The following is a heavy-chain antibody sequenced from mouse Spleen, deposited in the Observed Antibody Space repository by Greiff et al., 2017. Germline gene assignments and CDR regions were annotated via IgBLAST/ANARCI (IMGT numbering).Heavy chain of an antibody. V-gene: IGHV1-59*01. D-gene: IGHD4-1*01. CDR2: IDPSDSYT. CDR3: AKEGKREPLTADY. J-gene: IGHJ2*01. CDR1: GYTFTSYW. Sequence: QVQLQQPGAELVRPGTSVKLSCKASGYTFTSYWMHWVKQRPGQGLEWIGVIDPSDSYTNYNQKFKGKATLTVDTSSSTAYMQLSSLTSEDSAVYYCAKEGKREPLTADYWGQGTTLTVSS.